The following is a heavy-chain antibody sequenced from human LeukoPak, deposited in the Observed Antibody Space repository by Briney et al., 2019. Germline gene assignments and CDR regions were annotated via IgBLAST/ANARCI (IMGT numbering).Heavy chain of an antibody. J-gene: IGHJ3*02. CDR2: IYHSGST. D-gene: IGHD6-19*01. CDR3: ARVGDSIAPPGWLVEDDAFDI. Sequence: SGTLSLTCAVSGGSISSSNWWSWVRQPPGKGLEWIGEIYHSGSTNYNPSLKSRVTISVDKSKNQFSLKLSSVTAADTAVYYCARVGDSIAPPGWLVEDDAFDIWGQGTMVTVSS. V-gene: IGHV4-4*02. CDR1: GGSISSSNW.